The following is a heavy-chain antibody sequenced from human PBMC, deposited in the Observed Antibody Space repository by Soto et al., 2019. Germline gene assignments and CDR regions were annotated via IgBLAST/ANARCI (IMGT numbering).Heavy chain of an antibody. V-gene: IGHV3-15*01. CDR2: IKSKTDGGTT. CDR1: GFTFSNAW. CDR3: TPPGAFGYSSGWHPYLEGY. D-gene: IGHD6-25*01. Sequence: EVQLVESGGGLVKPGGSLRLSCAASGFTFSNAWMSWVSQAPGKGLEWVGRIKSKTDGGTTDYAAPVKGRFTISRDATKNPRYLQINRLKTEDTAVYYCTPPGAFGYSSGWHPYLEGYLGQRTLVTVSS. J-gene: IGHJ4*02.